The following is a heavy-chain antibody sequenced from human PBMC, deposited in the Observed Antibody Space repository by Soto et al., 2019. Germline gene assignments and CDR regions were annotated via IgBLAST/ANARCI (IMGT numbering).Heavy chain of an antibody. CDR3: AREGRQQLAQPLY. D-gene: IGHD6-6*01. CDR2: IYYSGST. CDR1: GGSISSGDYY. Sequence: PSETLSLTCTVSGGSISSGDYYWSWIRQPPGKGLEWIGYIYYSGSTYYNPSLKSRVTISVDTSKNQFSLKLSSVTAADTAVYYCAREGRQQLAQPLYWGQGTLVTSPQ. V-gene: IGHV4-30-4*01. J-gene: IGHJ4*02.